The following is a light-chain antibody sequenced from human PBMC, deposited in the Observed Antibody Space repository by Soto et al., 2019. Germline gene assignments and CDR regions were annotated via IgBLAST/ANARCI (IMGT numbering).Light chain of an antibody. J-gene: IGLJ2*01. CDR3: QTWGTGIQGV. Sequence: QPVLTQSPSASASLGASVKLTCTLSSGHSSYAIAWHQQQPEKGPRYLMKLNSDGSHSKGDGIPDRFSGSSSGAVRYLTISSLQSEDEADYYCQTWGTGIQGVFGGGTKVTVL. CDR2: LNSDGSH. CDR1: SGHSSYA. V-gene: IGLV4-69*01.